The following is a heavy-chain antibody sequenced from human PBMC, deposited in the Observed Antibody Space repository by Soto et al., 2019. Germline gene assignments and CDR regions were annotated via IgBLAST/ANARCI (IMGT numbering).Heavy chain of an antibody. Sequence: HPGGSLRLSCAASGFTLSNYAMSWVRQAPGKGLEWVSAISGSGGSTYYADSVKGRFTISRDNSKSALYLQMNSLRAEDTAIYYCATPGIALAAWGQGTLVTVSS. CDR3: ATPGIALAA. J-gene: IGHJ5*02. V-gene: IGHV3-23*01. CDR1: GFTLSNYA. D-gene: IGHD6-19*01. CDR2: ISGSGGST.